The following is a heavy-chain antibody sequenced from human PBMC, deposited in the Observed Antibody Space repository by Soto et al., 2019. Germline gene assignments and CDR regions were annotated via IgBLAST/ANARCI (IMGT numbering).Heavy chain of an antibody. Sequence: GGSLRLSCAASGFTFSSYALSWVRQAPWTGLEWVSAISGSGGSTYYADSVKGRFTISRDNSKNTLYLQMNSLRAEDTAVYYCAKPLWFGELFHNPNWFDPWGRGTLVTVSS. D-gene: IGHD3-10*01. CDR1: GFTFSSYA. J-gene: IGHJ5*02. V-gene: IGHV3-23*01. CDR3: AKPLWFGELFHNPNWFDP. CDR2: ISGSGGST.